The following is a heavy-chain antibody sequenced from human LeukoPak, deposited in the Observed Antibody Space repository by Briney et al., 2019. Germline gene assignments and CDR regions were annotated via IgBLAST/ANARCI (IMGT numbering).Heavy chain of an antibody. Sequence: GASVKVSCKASGYTFTTYGISWVRQAPGQGLEWMGWISAYNGNTNYAQKLQGRVTMTRSTSISTAYMELSSLRSEDTAVYYCARPYCSGGDCLRYFDLWGRGTLITVSS. D-gene: IGHD2-15*01. CDR3: ARPYCSGGDCLRYFDL. CDR1: GYTFTTYG. V-gene: IGHV1-18*01. CDR2: ISAYNGNT. J-gene: IGHJ2*01.